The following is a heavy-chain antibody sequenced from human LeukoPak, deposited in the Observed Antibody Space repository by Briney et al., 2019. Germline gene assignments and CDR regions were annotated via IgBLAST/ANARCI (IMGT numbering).Heavy chain of an antibody. V-gene: IGHV4-38-2*02. J-gene: IGHJ4*02. CDR1: DYSISSGYY. Sequence: SETLSLTCSVSDYSISSGYYWGWIRQPPGKGLEWIGSIYHSGSTYYNPSLKSRVTISVDTSKNQFSLKLSSVTAADTAVYHCARSYSSSSPLDYWGQGTLVTVSS. CDR3: ARSYSSSSPLDY. D-gene: IGHD6-6*01. CDR2: IYHSGST.